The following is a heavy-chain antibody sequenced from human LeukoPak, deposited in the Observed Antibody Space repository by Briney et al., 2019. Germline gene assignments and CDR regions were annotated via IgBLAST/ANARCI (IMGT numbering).Heavy chain of an antibody. CDR1: GGSISSGGYS. J-gene: IGHJ4*02. Sequence: PSETLSLTCAVSGGSISSGGYSWSWIRQPPGKGLEWIGYIYHSGSTYYNPSLKSRVTISVDTSKNQFSLKLSSVTAADTAVYYCARVLRMATIELWGQGTLVTVSS. V-gene: IGHV4-30-2*01. D-gene: IGHD5-24*01. CDR3: ARVLRMATIEL. CDR2: IYHSGST.